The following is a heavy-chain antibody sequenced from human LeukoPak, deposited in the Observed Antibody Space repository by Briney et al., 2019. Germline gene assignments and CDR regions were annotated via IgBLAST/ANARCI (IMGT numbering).Heavy chain of an antibody. CDR2: IYNSGST. Sequence: SETLSLTCTVSGGSISSSSYYWGSISQPPGKGMEWIGNIYNSGSTYYNPSLKSRVTISADRSKNQFSLKLSSVTAADTAVYYCARSPGGAYFDYWGQGTLVTVSS. J-gene: IGHJ4*02. D-gene: IGHD3-16*01. CDR3: ARSPGGAYFDY. CDR1: GGSISSSSYY. V-gene: IGHV4-39*01.